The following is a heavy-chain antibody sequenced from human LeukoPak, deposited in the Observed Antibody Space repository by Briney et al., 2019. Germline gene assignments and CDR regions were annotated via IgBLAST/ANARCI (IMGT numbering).Heavy chain of an antibody. D-gene: IGHD1-26*01. CDR2: INPSGGST. J-gene: IGHJ5*02. CDR3: ARDRGWFDP. CDR1: GGTFSSYA. V-gene: IGHV1-46*01. Sequence: ASVKVSCKASGGTFSSYAISWVRQAPGQGLEWMGIINPSGGSTSYAQKFQGRVTMTRDTSTSTVYMELSSLRSEDTAVYYCARDRGWFDPWGQGTLVTVSS.